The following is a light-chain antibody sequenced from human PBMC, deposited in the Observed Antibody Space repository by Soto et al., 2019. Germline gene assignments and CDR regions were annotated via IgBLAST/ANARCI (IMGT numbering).Light chain of an antibody. J-gene: IGKJ4*01. Sequence: DIQMTQSPSTLSASVGDRVTITCRASQSINNWLAWYQQKPGKAPKLLIYKASNIKSGVPSRFSGTGSGTEFTLTISSLQPDDFASYYCQQYDSYPFTFGGGTKVEI. CDR1: QSINNW. CDR2: KAS. V-gene: IGKV1-5*03. CDR3: QQYDSYPFT.